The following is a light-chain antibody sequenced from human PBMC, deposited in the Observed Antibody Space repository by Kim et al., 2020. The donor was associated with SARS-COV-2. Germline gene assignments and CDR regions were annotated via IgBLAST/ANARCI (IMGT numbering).Light chain of an antibody. CDR1: SSNIGSNY. Sequence: ELTQPPSASGTPGQRVAISCSGSSSNIGSNYVYWYQQLPGTAPKLLIYNNNQRPSGVPARFSGSKSGTSASLAISGLRSEDEADYYCAAWDDSLSGRVFGGGTQLTVL. V-gene: IGLV1-47*02. CDR2: NNN. CDR3: AAWDDSLSGRV. J-gene: IGLJ3*02.